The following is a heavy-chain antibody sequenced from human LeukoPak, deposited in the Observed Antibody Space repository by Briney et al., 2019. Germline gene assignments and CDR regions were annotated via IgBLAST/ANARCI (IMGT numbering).Heavy chain of an antibody. V-gene: IGHV1-2*02. Sequence: GASVKVSCKASGYTFTSYAMNWVRQAPGQGLEWMGWINPNSGGTNYAQKFQGRVTMTRDTSISTAYMELSRLRSDDTAVYYCARSHYDSSGYYVPWGQGTLVTVSP. J-gene: IGHJ5*02. D-gene: IGHD3-22*01. CDR3: ARSHYDSSGYYVP. CDR1: GYTFTSYA. CDR2: INPNSGGT.